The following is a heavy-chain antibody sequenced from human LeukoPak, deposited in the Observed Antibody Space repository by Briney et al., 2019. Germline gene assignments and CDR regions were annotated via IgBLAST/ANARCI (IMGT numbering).Heavy chain of an antibody. V-gene: IGHV4-39*07. D-gene: IGHD5-12*01. CDR1: GASISTSNYY. Sequence: SETLSLTCNVSGASISTSNYYWGWIRQPPGKGLEWIGSIYYTGNTYYNPSLKSRVTMSVDTSKNQFSLKLNSVTAADTAVYYCARSAANSGLRPDNWGQGTLVSVSS. J-gene: IGHJ4*02. CDR3: ARSAANSGLRPDN. CDR2: IYYTGNT.